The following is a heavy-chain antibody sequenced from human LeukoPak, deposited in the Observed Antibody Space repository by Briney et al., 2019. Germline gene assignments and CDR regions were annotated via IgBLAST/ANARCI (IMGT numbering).Heavy chain of an antibody. J-gene: IGHJ4*02. V-gene: IGHV3-30*18. CDR2: ISYDGSNK. CDR1: AFTFSSYG. CDR3: AKLGGGGMTTVTPSDY. D-gene: IGHD4-17*01. Sequence: PGGSLRLSCAASAFTFSSYGMHWVRQAPGKGLEWVAVISYDGSNKYYADSVKGRFTISRDNSKNTLYLQMNSLRAEDTAVYYCAKLGGGGMTTVTPSDYWGQGTLVTVSS.